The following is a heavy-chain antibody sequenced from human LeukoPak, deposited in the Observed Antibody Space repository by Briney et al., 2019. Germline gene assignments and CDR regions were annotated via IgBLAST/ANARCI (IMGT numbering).Heavy chain of an antibody. V-gene: IGHV1-2*02. CDR3: ARWRGYSSGWSGPFDD. D-gene: IGHD6-19*01. CDR2: IDPSSGGT. CDR1: GYTFTGHY. Sequence: ASVKVSCKASGYTFTGHYMHWVRQARGQGLEWMGWIDPSSGGTNYAQRFQGSVTMTRDTSISTVYMELSRLTSADTAVYYCARWRGYSSGWSGPFDDWGQGSLVTVSP. J-gene: IGHJ4*02.